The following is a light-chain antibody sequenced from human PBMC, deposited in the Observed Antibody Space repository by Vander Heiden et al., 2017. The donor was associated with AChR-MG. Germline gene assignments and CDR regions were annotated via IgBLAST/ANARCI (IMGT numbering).Light chain of an antibody. CDR3: MEALQTPRLT. J-gene: IGKJ4*01. CDR2: LGS. V-gene: IGKV2-28*01. CDR1: QSLLHDNGNNY. Sequence: DIVMTQSPLSLPVTPGEPASISGRSSQSLLHDNGNNYLNWYLQKPGQSPQLLIFLGSNRASGVPDRFSGSGSGTDFTLRISRVEAEDVGIYYCMEALQTPRLTFGGGTRVEIK.